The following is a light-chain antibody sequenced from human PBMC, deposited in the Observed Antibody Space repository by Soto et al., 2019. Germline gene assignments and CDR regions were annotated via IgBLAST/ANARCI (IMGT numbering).Light chain of an antibody. CDR2: DAS. J-gene: IGKJ1*01. V-gene: IGKV3-11*01. CDR1: QSVSSY. Sequence: EIELTQEQATRCGSPGERATLSCMASQSVSSYLAWYQQKPGQAPRLLIYDASNRATGIPARFSGSGSGTDFTLTISSLEPEDFAIYYCQQHSSLPRTFGQGTKVDIK. CDR3: QQHSSLPRT.